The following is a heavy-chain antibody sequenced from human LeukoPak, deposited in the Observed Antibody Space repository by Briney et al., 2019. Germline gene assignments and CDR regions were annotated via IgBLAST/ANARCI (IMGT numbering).Heavy chain of an antibody. CDR2: IDYSGST. V-gene: IGHV4-59*12. CDR1: AGSFNTYY. J-gene: IGHJ4*02. D-gene: IGHD6-13*01. CDR3: AKDSSTWGNLAGHFDS. Sequence: PSETLSLTCTVSAGSFNTYYWSWIRQPPGKGLEWIGYIDYSGSTTYNPSLKSRLTISVDTSKNQFSLQLNSVTAADTAVYYCAKDSSTWGNLAGHFDSWGQGTLVTVSS.